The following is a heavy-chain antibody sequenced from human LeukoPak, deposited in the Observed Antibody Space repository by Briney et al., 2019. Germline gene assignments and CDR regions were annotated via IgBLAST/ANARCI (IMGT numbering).Heavy chain of an antibody. CDR3: ARDVIA. CDR2: IDITGST. V-gene: IGHV4-61*09. CDR1: GASISSGTYY. Sequence: PSETLSLTCTVSGASISSGTYYWNWIRQSAGKGLEWNGHIDITGSTNYNPSLKGRVTISVDTSKNQFSLRLSSVTAADTAVYYCARDVIAWGQGTLVTVSS. J-gene: IGHJ5*02.